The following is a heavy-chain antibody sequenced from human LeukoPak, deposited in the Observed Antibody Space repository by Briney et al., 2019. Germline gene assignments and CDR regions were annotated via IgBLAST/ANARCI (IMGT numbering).Heavy chain of an antibody. Sequence: PGGSLRLSCAASGFTFSSYSMNWVRQAPGKGLEWVSSISSSSSYIYYADSVKGRFTISRDNAKNSLYLQMNSLGAEDTAVYYCARGVGIAVARDYLDYWGQGTLVTVSS. J-gene: IGHJ4*02. CDR3: ARGVGIAVARDYLDY. V-gene: IGHV3-21*01. CDR2: ISSSSSYI. CDR1: GFTFSSYS. D-gene: IGHD6-19*01.